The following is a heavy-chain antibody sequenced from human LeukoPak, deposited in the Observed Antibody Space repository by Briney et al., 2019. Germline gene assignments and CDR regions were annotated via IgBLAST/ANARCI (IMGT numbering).Heavy chain of an antibody. D-gene: IGHD4-17*01. CDR3: ARRGRTTVTTRYPRFYYYYYMDV. Sequence: PGGSLRLSCAASGFTFSTFAMIWVRQPPGKGLEWVSSIFPSGGEIHYADSVKGRFTISRDNAKNSLYLQMNSLRAEDTAVYYCARRGRTTVTTRYPRFYYYYYMDVWGKGTTVTISS. CDR2: IFPSGGEI. CDR1: GFTFSTFA. J-gene: IGHJ6*03. V-gene: IGHV3-21*01.